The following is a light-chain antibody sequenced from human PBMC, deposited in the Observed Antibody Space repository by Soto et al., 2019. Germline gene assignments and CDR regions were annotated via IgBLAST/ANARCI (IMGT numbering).Light chain of an antibody. J-gene: IGKJ5*01. V-gene: IGKV3-11*01. CDR3: QQRHMWPIT. Sequence: EVMLTQSPVTLSLSPGERATLSSRASQSFRGLLAWYQQKPGQAPRLLIYDASNRATGIPPRFSGSGSGTDFTLTISSLEPEDSAVYYCQQRHMWPITFGQGTRLEIK. CDR2: DAS. CDR1: QSFRGL.